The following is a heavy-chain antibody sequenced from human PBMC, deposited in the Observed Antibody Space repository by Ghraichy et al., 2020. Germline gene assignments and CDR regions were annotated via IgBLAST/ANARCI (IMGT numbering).Heavy chain of an antibody. CDR1: GESISSNNW. Sequence: SETLSLTCDVSGESISSNNWWTWVRQSPEKGLEWIGEIFHSGTTNYNPSLKSRVAIFADMSKNQFSLKLTSATAADTAVYYCVRDLGTQDHRLDFWGQGTLVTVSS. V-gene: IGHV4-4*02. CDR3: VRDLGTQDHRLDF. CDR2: IFHSGTT. J-gene: IGHJ4*02. D-gene: IGHD2-15*01.